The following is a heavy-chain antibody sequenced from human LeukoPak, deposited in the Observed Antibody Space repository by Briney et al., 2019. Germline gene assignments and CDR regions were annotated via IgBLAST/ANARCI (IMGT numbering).Heavy chain of an antibody. CDR2: IYYSGST. D-gene: IGHD3-10*01. CDR3: ARVRGSGSYYNPKYYYYYMDV. V-gene: IGHV4-59*12. CDR1: GGSISSYY. J-gene: IGHJ6*03. Sequence: PSETLSLTCTVSGGSISSYYWSWIRQPPGKGLEWIGYIYYSGSTNYNPSLKSRVTISVDTSKNQFSLKLSSVTAADTAVYYCARVRGSGSYYNPKYYYYYMDVWGKGTTVTVSS.